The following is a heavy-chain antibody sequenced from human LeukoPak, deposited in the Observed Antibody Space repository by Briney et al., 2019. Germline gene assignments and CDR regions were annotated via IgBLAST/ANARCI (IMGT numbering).Heavy chain of an antibody. Sequence: GGSLRLSCAASGFTFSSYAMHWVHQAPGKGLEYVSAISSNGGSTYYANSVKGRFTISKDNSKNTLYLQMGSLRAEDMAVYYCARASGYGHYDSSGPKGFDYWGQGTLVTVSS. J-gene: IGHJ4*02. CDR3: ARASGYGHYDSSGPKGFDY. CDR1: GFTFSSYA. D-gene: IGHD3-22*01. V-gene: IGHV3-64*01. CDR2: ISSNGGST.